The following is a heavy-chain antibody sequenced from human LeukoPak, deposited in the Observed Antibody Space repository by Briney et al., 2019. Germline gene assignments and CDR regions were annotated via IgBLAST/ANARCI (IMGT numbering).Heavy chain of an antibody. V-gene: IGHV4-39*07. CDR1: GGSISSSSYY. D-gene: IGHD3-9*01. Sequence: SETLSLTCTVSGGSISSSSYYWGWIRQPPGKGLEWIGSIYYSGSTYYNPSLKSRVTISVDTSKNQFSLKLSSVTAADTAVYYCARGFRVLTGQHGVGPFDYWGQGTLVTVSS. J-gene: IGHJ4*02. CDR2: IYYSGST. CDR3: ARGFRVLTGQHGVGPFDY.